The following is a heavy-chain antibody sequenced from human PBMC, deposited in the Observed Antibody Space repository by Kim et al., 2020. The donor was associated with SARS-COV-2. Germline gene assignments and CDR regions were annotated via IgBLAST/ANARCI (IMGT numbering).Heavy chain of an antibody. CDR2: ISGSGVVT. CDR3: AKHRKIGSSSEGFDY. Sequence: GGSLRLSCAASGFTFSTYGMTWFRQTPGKGLEWVSSISGSGVVTFYADSVKGRFTISRDNSRNTLYLQMTSLRAEDTATYYCAKHRKIGSSSEGFDYWGQGTLVTVSS. D-gene: IGHD6-6*01. CDR1: GFTFSTYG. V-gene: IGHV3-23*01. J-gene: IGHJ4*02.